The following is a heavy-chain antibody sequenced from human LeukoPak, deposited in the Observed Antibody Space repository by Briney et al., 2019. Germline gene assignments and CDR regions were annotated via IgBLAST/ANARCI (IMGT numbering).Heavy chain of an antibody. D-gene: IGHD6-19*01. CDR1: GFSFNMYW. CDR3: ATGYGSGRGAFDI. V-gene: IGHV5-51*01. CDR2: IYPGDSDT. J-gene: IGHJ3*02. Sequence: GESLKISCKGPGFSFNMYWIGWVRQMPGKGLEWMGIIYPGDSDTRYSPSFQGQVTISADKSITTAYLQWSSLKASDTATYYCATGYGSGRGAFDIWGQGTMVTVSS.